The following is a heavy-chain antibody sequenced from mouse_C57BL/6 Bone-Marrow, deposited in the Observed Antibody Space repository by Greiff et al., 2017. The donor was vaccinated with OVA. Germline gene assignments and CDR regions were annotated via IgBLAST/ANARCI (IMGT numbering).Heavy chain of an antibody. Sequence: QVQLKASGAELVRPGTSVKMSCKASGYPFTNYWIGWAKQRPGHGLEWIGDIYPGGGYTNYNEKFKGKATLTADKSSSTAYMQFSSLTSEDSAIYYCARTSNWDFDYWGQGTTLTVSS. CDR1: GYPFTNYW. J-gene: IGHJ2*01. CDR3: ARTSNWDFDY. V-gene: IGHV1-63*01. D-gene: IGHD4-1*01. CDR2: IYPGGGYT.